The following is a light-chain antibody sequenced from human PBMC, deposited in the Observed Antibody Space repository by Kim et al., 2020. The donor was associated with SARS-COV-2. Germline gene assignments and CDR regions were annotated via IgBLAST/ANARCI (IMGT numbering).Light chain of an antibody. Sequence: SSELTQDPAVSVALGQTVRITCQGDSLRSYYANWYQQKPGQAPVLVIYGKNNRPSGIPVRFSGSTSGNTASLTITGAQAEDEADYYCNSRDTSDNSVLFGGGTQLTVL. V-gene: IGLV3-19*01. CDR1: SLRSYY. J-gene: IGLJ2*01. CDR2: GKN. CDR3: NSRDTSDNSVL.